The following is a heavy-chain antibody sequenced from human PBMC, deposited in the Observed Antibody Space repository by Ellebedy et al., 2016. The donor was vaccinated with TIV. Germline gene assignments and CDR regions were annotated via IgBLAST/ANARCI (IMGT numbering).Heavy chain of an antibody. D-gene: IGHD3-16*01. CDR2: IIPIFGTA. CDR3: ASPISRLHDSLFSYGMDV. CDR1: GGTFSSYA. Sequence: ASVKVSCKASGGTFSSYAISWVRQAPGQGLEWMGGIIPIFGTANYAQKFQGRVTITADESTSTAYMELSSLRSEDTAVYYCASPISRLHDSLFSYGMDVWGQGTTVTVSS. J-gene: IGHJ6*02. V-gene: IGHV1-69*13.